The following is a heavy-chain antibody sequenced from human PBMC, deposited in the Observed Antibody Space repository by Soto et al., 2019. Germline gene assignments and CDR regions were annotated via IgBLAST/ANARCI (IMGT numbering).Heavy chain of an antibody. D-gene: IGHD2-2*01. CDR1: GFTFSSYA. Sequence: PVGSLRLSCAASGFTFSSYAMSWVRQAPGKGLEWVSAISGSGGSTYYADSVKGRFTISRDNSKNTLYLQMNSLRAEDTAVYYCAKARAWSCSSTSCSLDPWGQGTLVTVSS. J-gene: IGHJ5*02. CDR3: AKARAWSCSSTSCSLDP. V-gene: IGHV3-23*01. CDR2: ISGSGGST.